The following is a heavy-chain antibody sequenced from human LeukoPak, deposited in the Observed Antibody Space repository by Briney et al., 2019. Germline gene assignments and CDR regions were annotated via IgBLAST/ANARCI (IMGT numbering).Heavy chain of an antibody. D-gene: IGHD3-10*01. CDR1: RFTFSSPT. CDR3: AVARGLTDPLDF. V-gene: IGHV1-58*01. J-gene: IGHJ4*02. Sequence: SVKVSCKASRFTFSSPTVQWVRQARGQRLEWIGWIVVGSGYTNYAQKFQERVTFTGNMSTGTVYMELSSLRSEDTAVYYCAVARGLTDPLDFWGQGTLVTVSS. CDR2: IVVGSGYT.